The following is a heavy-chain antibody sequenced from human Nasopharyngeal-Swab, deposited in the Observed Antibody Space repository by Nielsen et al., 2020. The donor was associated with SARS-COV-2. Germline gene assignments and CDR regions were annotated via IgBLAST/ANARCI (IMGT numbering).Heavy chain of an antibody. CDR2: ISSDGSNK. D-gene: IGHD3-9*01. V-gene: IGHV3-30*18. CDR3: AKDYYDTLAGYYGPDF. J-gene: IGHJ4*02. CDR1: GFSFSSDG. Sequence: GGPLRLSCEASGFSFSSDGMHWVRQAPGKGLEWVTVISSDGSNKYYADSVKGRFTISRDNSKNTLYLLMSSLRAEDTAVYYCAKDYYDTLAGYYGPDFWGQGTLVTVSS.